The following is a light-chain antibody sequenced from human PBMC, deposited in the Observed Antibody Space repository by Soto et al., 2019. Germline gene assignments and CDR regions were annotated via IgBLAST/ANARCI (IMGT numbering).Light chain of an antibody. J-gene: IGKJ2*01. Sequence: DIQMTQSPSTLPASVGDRVTITCRANQSISTWLAWYQQKPGKAPNLLIYDASSLESGVPSRFSGSGSGTEFTLTISSLQPDDFATYYCQQYNSYTYTFGQGTKVDIK. V-gene: IGKV1-5*01. CDR1: QSISTW. CDR3: QQYNSYTYT. CDR2: DAS.